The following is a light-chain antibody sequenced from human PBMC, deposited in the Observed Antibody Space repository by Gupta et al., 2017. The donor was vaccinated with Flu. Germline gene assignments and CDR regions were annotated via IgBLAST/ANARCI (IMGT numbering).Light chain of an antibody. CDR3: LQHNSYPRT. V-gene: IGKV1-5*03. J-gene: IGKJ2*01. CDR2: EAS. CDR1: QSINTW. Sequence: DIQLTQSPSTLSASVGDRVTITCRASQSINTWLAWYQQKPGKAPRLLIYEASTLESGVPSRFSGSGSGTEFTLTINSRHSDDFATDYCLQHNSYPRTFGQGTXLEI.